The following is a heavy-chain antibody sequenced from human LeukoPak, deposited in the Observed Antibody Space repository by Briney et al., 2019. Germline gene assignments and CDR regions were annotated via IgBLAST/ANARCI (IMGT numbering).Heavy chain of an antibody. Sequence: SETLSLTCAVYGGSFSGYYWSWIRQPPGKGLEWIGEINHSGSTNYNPSLKSRVTISVDTSKNQFSLKLSSVTAADTAVYYCARGVVPAAHDYWGQGTLVTVPS. J-gene: IGHJ4*02. D-gene: IGHD2-2*01. V-gene: IGHV4-34*01. CDR3: ARGVVPAAHDY. CDR2: INHSGST. CDR1: GGSFSGYY.